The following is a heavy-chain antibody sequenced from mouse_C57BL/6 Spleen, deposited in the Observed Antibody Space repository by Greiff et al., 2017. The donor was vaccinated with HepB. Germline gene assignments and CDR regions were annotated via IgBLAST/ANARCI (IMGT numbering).Heavy chain of an antibody. Sequence: QVQLQQPGAELVKPGASVKLSCKASGYTFTSYWMQWVKQRPGQGLEWIGEIDPSDSYTNYNQKFKGKATLTVDTSSSTAYMQLSSLPSEDSAVYYCARPYYGNYFDYWGQGTTLTVSS. V-gene: IGHV1-50*01. J-gene: IGHJ2*01. CDR2: IDPSDSYT. CDR3: ARPYYGNYFDY. CDR1: GYTFTSYW. D-gene: IGHD2-1*01.